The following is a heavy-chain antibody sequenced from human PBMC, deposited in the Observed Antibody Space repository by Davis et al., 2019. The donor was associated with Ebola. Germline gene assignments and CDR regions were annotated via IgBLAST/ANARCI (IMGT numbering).Heavy chain of an antibody. D-gene: IGHD7-27*01. CDR1: GGTFSSYA. CDR2: IIPIFGTA. Sequence: SVKVSCKASGGTFSSYAISWVRQAPGQGLEWMGGIIPIFGTANYAQKFQGRVTITADESTSTAYMELSSLRSEDTAVYYCARSRPGAADAFHIWGQGTVVTVSS. CDR3: ARSRPGAADAFHI. V-gene: IGHV1-69*13. J-gene: IGHJ3*02.